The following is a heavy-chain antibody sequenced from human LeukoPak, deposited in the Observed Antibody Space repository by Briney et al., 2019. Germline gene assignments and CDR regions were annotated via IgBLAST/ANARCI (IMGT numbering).Heavy chain of an antibody. CDR2: IYTSGST. CDR1: GGSISSGSYY. D-gene: IGHD2-2*01. CDR3: ARSSRRKYCSSTSCYPYYYYYYMDV. V-gene: IGHV4-61*02. J-gene: IGHJ6*03. Sequence: SETLPLTCTVSGGSISSGSYYWSWIRQPAGKGLEWIGRIYTSGSTNYNPSLKSRVTISVDTSKNQFSLKLSSVTAADTAVYYCARSSRRKYCSSTSCYPYYYYYYMDVWGKGTTVTVSS.